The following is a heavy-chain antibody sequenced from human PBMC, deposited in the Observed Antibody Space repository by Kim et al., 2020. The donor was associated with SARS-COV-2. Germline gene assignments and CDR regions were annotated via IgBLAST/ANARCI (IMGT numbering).Heavy chain of an antibody. CDR3: RVGIAAAALEDYFDY. CDR2: INPSGGST. Sequence: ASVKVSCKASGYTFTSYYMHWVRQAPGQGLEWMGIINPSGGSTSYAQKFQGRVTMTRDTSTSTVYMELSSLRSEDTAVYYCRVGIAAAALEDYFDYWGQGTLVTVSS. CDR1: GYTFTSYY. J-gene: IGHJ4*02. V-gene: IGHV1-46*01. D-gene: IGHD6-13*01.